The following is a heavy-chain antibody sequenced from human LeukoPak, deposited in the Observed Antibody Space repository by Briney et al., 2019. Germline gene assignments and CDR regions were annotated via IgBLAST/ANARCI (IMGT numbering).Heavy chain of an antibody. CDR1: GITFSSYG. Sequence: PGGSLRLSCAASGITFSSYGMHWVRQAPGKGLEWVAVISYGGSNKYYADSVKGRFTISRDNSKNTLYLQMNSLRAEDTAVYYCAKDLVRATVTTFYYYYGMDVWGQGTTVTVSS. V-gene: IGHV3-30*18. J-gene: IGHJ6*02. CDR2: ISYGGSNK. D-gene: IGHD4-17*01. CDR3: AKDLVRATVTTFYYYYGMDV.